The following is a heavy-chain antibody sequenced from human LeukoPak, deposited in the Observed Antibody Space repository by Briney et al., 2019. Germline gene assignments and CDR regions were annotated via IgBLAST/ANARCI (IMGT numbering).Heavy chain of an antibody. J-gene: IGHJ4*02. CDR2: IYYSGGT. CDR1: GGSISSSSYY. V-gene: IGHV4-39*01. CDR3: ARSTQWLVPLSI. D-gene: IGHD6-19*01. Sequence: SETLSLTCTVSGGSISSSSYYWGWIRQPPGKGLEWIGSIYYSGGTYYNPSLKSRVTISVDTSKNQFSLKLSSVTAADTAVYYCARSTQWLVPLSIWGQGTLVTVSS.